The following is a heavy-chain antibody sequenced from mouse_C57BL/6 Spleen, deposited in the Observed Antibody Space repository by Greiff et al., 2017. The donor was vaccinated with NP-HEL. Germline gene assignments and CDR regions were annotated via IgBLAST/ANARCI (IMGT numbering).Heavy chain of an antibody. J-gene: IGHJ2*01. CDR2: FYPGSGSI. D-gene: IGHD1-1*01. V-gene: IGHV1-62-2*01. CDR1: GYTFTEYT. Sequence: QVQLKESGAELVKPGASVKLSCKASGYTFTEYTIHWVKQRSGQGLEWIGWFYPGSGSIKYNEKFKDKATLTADKSSSTVYMELSRLTSEDSAVYFCARHAYYYGSSPYYFDYWGQGTTLTVSS. CDR3: ARHAYYYGSSPYYFDY.